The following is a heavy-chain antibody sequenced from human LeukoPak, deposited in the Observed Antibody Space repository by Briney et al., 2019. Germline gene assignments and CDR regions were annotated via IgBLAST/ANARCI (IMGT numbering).Heavy chain of an antibody. J-gene: IGHJ4*02. V-gene: IGHV4-34*01. D-gene: IGHD5-12*01. Sequence: PSETLSLTCAVYGGSFSGYYWSWIRQPPGKGLEWIGEINHSGSTNYNPSLKSRVTISVDTSKNQFSLKLSSVTAADTAVYYCARVNMATAVDYWGQGTLVTVSS. CDR3: ARVNMATAVDY. CDR2: INHSGST. CDR1: GGSFSGYY.